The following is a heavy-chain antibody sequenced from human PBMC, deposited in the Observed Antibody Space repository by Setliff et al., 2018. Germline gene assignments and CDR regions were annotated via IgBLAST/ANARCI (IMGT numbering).Heavy chain of an antibody. CDR3: AKDRVNDGVWDFDS. V-gene: IGHV3-48*04. Sequence: GGSLRLSCVASGFTFSSHGMTWVRLAPGKGLEWISYITGTSSTINYADSMKGRFTISRDNSRNTISLQINDLRAEDTATYYCAKDRVNDGVWDFDSWGQGLLVTVSS. D-gene: IGHD4-17*01. CDR1: GFTFSSHG. J-gene: IGHJ4*02. CDR2: ITGTSSTI.